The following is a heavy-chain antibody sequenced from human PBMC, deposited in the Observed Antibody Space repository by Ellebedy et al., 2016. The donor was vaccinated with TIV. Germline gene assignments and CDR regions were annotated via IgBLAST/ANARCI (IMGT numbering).Heavy chain of an antibody. CDR1: GYSFRTYA. D-gene: IGHD6-6*01. CDR3: ARDRGGGQLVLNYDFDS. J-gene: IGHJ4*02. V-gene: IGHV1-3*01. Sequence: AASVKVSCKASGYSFRTYAIHWVRQAPGQGLEWMGWINAGNGDTGYSQKFRDRVTITRDTSASTVYLELSSLRSEDTAVFYCARDRGGGQLVLNYDFDSWGQGTLVTVSS. CDR2: INAGNGDT.